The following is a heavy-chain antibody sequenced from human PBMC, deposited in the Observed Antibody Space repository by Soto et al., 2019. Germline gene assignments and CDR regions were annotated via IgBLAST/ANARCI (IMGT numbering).Heavy chain of an antibody. D-gene: IGHD3-10*01. V-gene: IGHV3-7*02. CDR1: GFTFSTYW. CDR2: IKQDGSEK. J-gene: IGHJ4*02. Sequence: GGSLRLSCAASGFTFSTYWMSWVRQAPGKGLEWVANIKQDGSEKYYVDSVKGRFTISRDNSKNTLYLQMNSLRAEDTAVYYCAGFGELSSFPFDYWGQGTLVTVSS. CDR3: AGFGELSSFPFDY.